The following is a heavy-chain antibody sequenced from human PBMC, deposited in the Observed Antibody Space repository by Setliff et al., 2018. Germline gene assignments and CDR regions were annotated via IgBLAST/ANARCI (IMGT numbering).Heavy chain of an antibody. CDR3: ARGPCSSTSCYAAY. V-gene: IGHV4-38-2*02. CDR2: IGHTGSI. CDR1: GYSISSGYI. J-gene: IGHJ4*02. D-gene: IGHD2-2*01. Sequence: SETLSLTCTVSGYSISSGYIWGWIRQPPGKGLEWVGNIGHTGSINYNPSLKSRLTISRDTSKNQFSLKVNSVTAADTAVYYCARGPCSSTSCYAAYWGQGTLVTVSS.